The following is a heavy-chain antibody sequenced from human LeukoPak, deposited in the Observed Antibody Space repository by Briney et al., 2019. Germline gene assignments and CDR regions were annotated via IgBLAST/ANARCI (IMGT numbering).Heavy chain of an antibody. CDR1: GYTFTGYY. D-gene: IGHD3-9*01. V-gene: IGHV1-2*02. J-gene: IGHJ4*02. CDR3: TRVGDFDWLSLDY. CDR2: INPNSGGT. Sequence: GASVKVSCRASGYTFTGYYMHWVRQAPGQGLEWMGWINPNSGGTNYAQKFQGRVTMTRDTSISTAYMELSRLRSDDTAVYYCTRVGDFDWLSLDYWGQGTLVTVSS.